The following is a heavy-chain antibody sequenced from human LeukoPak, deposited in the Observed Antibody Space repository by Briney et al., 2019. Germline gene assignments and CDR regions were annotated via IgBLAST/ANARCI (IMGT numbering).Heavy chain of an antibody. CDR2: IGSSGDTT. CDR3: AKGAAGFDAFDI. Sequence: GGSLRLSCAASGFTFSSYAMSWVCQAPGKGLEWVSSIGSSGDTTYYAGSVKGRFTISRDNSKNTLYLQMNSLRAEDTALYYCAKGAAGFDAFDIWGQGTMVTVSS. J-gene: IGHJ3*02. D-gene: IGHD6-13*01. CDR1: GFTFSSYA. V-gene: IGHV3-23*01.